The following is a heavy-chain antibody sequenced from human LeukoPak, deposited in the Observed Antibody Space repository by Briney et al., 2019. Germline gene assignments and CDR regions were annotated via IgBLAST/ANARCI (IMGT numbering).Heavy chain of an antibody. CDR3: AKLAVAGTWVHFDY. Sequence: GGSLRLSCAASGFTFSSYGMHWVRQAPGKGLEWVAVISYDGSNKYYADSVKGRFTISRDNSKNTLYLQMNSLRAEDTAVYYCAKLAVAGTWVHFDYWGQGALVTVSS. J-gene: IGHJ4*02. CDR1: GFTFSSYG. D-gene: IGHD6-19*01. V-gene: IGHV3-30*18. CDR2: ISYDGSNK.